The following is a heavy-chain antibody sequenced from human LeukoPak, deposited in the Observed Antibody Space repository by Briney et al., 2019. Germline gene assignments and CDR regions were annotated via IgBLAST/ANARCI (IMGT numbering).Heavy chain of an antibody. J-gene: IGHJ4*02. CDR2: ISSGGSTM. D-gene: IGHD5-12*01. CDR3: ARAWDSGWPFDY. Sequence: GGSLRLSCAASGFTFSNYEMHWVRQAPGKGLEWGSKISSGGSTMYYADSVKGRLTISRDNAKNSPFLQMSSLSADDTGVYFCARAWDSGWPFDYWGQGTLVTVSS. CDR1: GFTFSNYE. V-gene: IGHV3-48*03.